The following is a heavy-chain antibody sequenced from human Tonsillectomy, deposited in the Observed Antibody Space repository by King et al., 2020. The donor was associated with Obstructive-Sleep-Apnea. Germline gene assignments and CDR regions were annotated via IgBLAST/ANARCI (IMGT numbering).Heavy chain of an antibody. D-gene: IGHD3-10*01. CDR3: ARDRRGVIDY. CDR1: GFTFSSYG. CDR2: IWYDGSNK. J-gene: IGHJ4*02. V-gene: IGHV3-33*01. Sequence: VQLVESGGGVVQPGRSLRLSCAASGFTFSSYGMHWVRQAPGKGLEWVAAIWYDGSNKYYADSVKGRFTISRDNSKNTLYLQMNSLRAEDTAVYYCARDRRGVIDYWGQGTLVTVSS.